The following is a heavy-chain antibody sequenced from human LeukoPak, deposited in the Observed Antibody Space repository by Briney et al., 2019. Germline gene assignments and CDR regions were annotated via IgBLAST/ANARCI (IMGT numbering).Heavy chain of an antibody. CDR2: LSSGGGP. J-gene: IGHJ4*02. V-gene: IGHV3-23*01. Sequence: PGGSLRLSCAASGFTFSSYVMSWVRQAPGKGLEFVSALSSGGGPHYADSVKGRFIISRENSGNTLHLQMNSLRGEDSATYYCARQLGYCSDGTCYFDHWGQGTLATVSS. D-gene: IGHD2-15*01. CDR3: ARQLGYCSDGTCYFDH. CDR1: GFTFSSYV.